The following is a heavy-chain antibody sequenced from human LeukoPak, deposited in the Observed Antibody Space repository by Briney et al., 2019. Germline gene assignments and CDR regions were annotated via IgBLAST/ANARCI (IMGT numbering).Heavy chain of an antibody. Sequence: SETLSLTCTVSGGSISFYYWSWIRQPPGKGLEWIGYIYYSGSTTYNPSLKSRVTISVDASKTQFSLKLSSVTAADTAMCYCVRSYDTSGYFHAFDIWGQGTEVTVSS. CDR3: VRSYDTSGYFHAFDI. V-gene: IGHV4-59*01. CDR2: IYYSGST. CDR1: GGSISFYY. J-gene: IGHJ3*02. D-gene: IGHD3-22*01.